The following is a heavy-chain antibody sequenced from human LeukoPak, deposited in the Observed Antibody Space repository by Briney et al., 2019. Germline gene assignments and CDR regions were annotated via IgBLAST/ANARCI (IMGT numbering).Heavy chain of an antibody. CDR3: AREPFHSYGELLD. CDR2: IYTSGRT. Sequence: SQTLSLTCTVSSGSLSSDNNYWNWIRQPAGKGLEWIGRIYTSGRTGYNPSLKSRVTISVDTSKNRFSLKLTSVTAADTAVYYCAREPFHSYGELLDWGRGTLVTVSS. D-gene: IGHD3-10*01. V-gene: IGHV4-61*02. J-gene: IGHJ4*02. CDR1: SGSLSSDNNY.